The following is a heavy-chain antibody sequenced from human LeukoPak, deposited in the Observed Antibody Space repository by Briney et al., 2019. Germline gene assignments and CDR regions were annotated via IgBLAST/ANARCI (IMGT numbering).Heavy chain of an antibody. Sequence: ASETLSLTCAVYGGSFSSYSWSWIRQPPGKGLEWIGCIYYTGSTNYNPSLKSRVTISVDTSKNQFSLKLSSVTAADTAVYYCARNTVTSWNWFDPWGQGTLVAVSS. CDR2: IYYTGST. V-gene: IGHV4-59*01. D-gene: IGHD4-17*01. CDR1: GGSFSSYS. CDR3: ARNTVTSWNWFDP. J-gene: IGHJ5*02.